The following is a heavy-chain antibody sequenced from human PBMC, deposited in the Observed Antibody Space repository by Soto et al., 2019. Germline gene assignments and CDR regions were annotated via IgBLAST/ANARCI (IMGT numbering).Heavy chain of an antibody. CDR3: ARDRSTIYAFDI. V-gene: IGHV3-66*01. J-gene: IGHJ3*02. D-gene: IGHD3-3*01. CDR1: GFTVSSNY. Sequence: PGGSLRLSCATSGFTVSSNYMSWVRQAPGKGLEWVSVIYSGGSTYYADSVKGRFTISRDNSKNTLYLQMNSLIAEDTVVYYCARDRSTIYAFDIWGQGTMVTVSS. CDR2: IYSGGST.